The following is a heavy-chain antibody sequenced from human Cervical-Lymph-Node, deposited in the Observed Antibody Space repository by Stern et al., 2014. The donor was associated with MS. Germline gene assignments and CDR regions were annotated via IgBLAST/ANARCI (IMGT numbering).Heavy chain of an antibody. J-gene: IGHJ4*02. CDR1: GYTFTSYA. CDR2: INAGTGNT. Sequence: QMQLVQAGAEVRKPGASVKVSCKASGYTFTSYAMNLVRQAPGQRLEWMGGINAGTGNTKYSQKFQARVTLTRDTSASTAYMELSSLRSEDTAVYYCAKEGANDCFDYWGQGTLVTVSS. V-gene: IGHV1-3*01. CDR3: AKEGANDCFDY.